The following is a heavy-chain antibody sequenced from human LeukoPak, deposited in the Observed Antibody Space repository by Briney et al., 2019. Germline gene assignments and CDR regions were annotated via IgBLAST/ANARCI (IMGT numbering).Heavy chain of an antibody. CDR2: ISGYTGNT. J-gene: IGHJ4*02. D-gene: IGHD1-1*01. Sequence: SVKVSCKASGYAFSSSYGISWVRQAPAQGLEWMGWISGYTGNTNYGQKVQGRVTMTTDTSTSTAYMELTSLRSDDTAVYYCARFNDWDGTPDYWGQGTLVTVSS. CDR3: ARFNDWDGTPDY. V-gene: IGHV1-18*01. CDR1: GYAFSSSYG.